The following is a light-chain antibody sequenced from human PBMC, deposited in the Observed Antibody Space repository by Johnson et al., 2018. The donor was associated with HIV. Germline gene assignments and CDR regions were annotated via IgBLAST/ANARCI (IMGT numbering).Light chain of an antibody. CDR3: GAWDITLSGGLYG. CDR1: SCDIGNNY. Sequence: QSVLTQPPSVSAAPGQKVTISCSGSSCDIGNNYVSWHEHLPGTAPKLLIYDNYKRPSGIPDRFSASKSGTSATLGITGLQTGDEADYYCGAWDITLSGGLYGFGTGTKVTVL. CDR2: DNY. J-gene: IGLJ1*01. V-gene: IGLV1-51*01.